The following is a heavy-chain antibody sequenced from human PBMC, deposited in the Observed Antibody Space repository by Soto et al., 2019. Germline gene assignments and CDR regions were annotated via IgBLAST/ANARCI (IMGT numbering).Heavy chain of an antibody. CDR3: ARCYCSAGSCFTCWHFDL. D-gene: IGHD2-15*01. CDR1: GYTFTTFG. V-gene: IGHV1-18*01. Sequence: QVQVVQSGAEVKKPGASVKVACKASGYTFTTFGMSWVRQAPGQGLEGMGWISGENGDTNSAQRFQDRVTMTTDTSTNTAYMELRSLTSDDTAVYYCARCYCSAGSCFTCWHFDLWGRGTLVTVSS. CDR2: ISGENGDT. J-gene: IGHJ2*01.